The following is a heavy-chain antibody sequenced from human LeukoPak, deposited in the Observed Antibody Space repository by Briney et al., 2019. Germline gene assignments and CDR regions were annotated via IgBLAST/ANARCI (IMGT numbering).Heavy chain of an antibody. V-gene: IGHV7-4-1*02. J-gene: IGHJ6*02. CDR1: GYTFTSYA. CDR3: ARASYYGSVKMDYYYGMDV. D-gene: IGHD3-10*01. Sequence: GASVKVSCKASGYTFTSYAMSWVRQAPGQGLEWMGWINTNTGNPTYAQGFTGRFVFSLDTSVSTAYLQISSLKAEDTAVYYCARASYYGSVKMDYYYGMDVWGQGTTVTVSS. CDR2: INTNTGNP.